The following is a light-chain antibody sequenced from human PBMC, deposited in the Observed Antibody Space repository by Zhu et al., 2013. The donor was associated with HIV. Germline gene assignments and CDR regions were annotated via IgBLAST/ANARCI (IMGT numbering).Light chain of an antibody. CDR2: DAS. CDR1: QSVANS. Sequence: XIVLTQSPGTLSLSPGERATLSCRASQSVANSLAWYQQKPGQAPRLLIYDASNRATGIPARFSGSGSGTDFTLTISSLEPEDFAVYYCQQRSNWPSITFGQGTRLEI. CDR3: QQRSNWPSIT. J-gene: IGKJ5*01. V-gene: IGKV3-11*01.